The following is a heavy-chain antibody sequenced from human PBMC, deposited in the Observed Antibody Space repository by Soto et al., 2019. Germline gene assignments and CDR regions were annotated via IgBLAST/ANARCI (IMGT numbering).Heavy chain of an antibody. V-gene: IGHV1-18*01. Sequence: ASVKVSCKASGYTFTSYGISWVRQAPGQGLEWMGWIGAYNGNTNYAQKLQGRVTMTTDTSTSTAYMELRSLRSDDTAVYYCAREVIAVAGTLRWFDPWGQGTLVTVSS. CDR2: IGAYNGNT. CDR1: GYTFTSYG. J-gene: IGHJ5*02. D-gene: IGHD6-19*01. CDR3: AREVIAVAGTLRWFDP.